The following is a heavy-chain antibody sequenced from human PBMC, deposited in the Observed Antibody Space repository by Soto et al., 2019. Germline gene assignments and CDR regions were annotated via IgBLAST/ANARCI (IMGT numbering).Heavy chain of an antibody. Sequence: EVQLVESGGGLVQPGGSLRLSCVGTGFIFSDHHVDWVRQAPGKGLEWVGRSRDKRNSCTTEYAGSVKGRFTISRDDSKNSRYRQMNGLESEDTAVYYCGGCGGWIGGADAFDIWGQGTMVTVSS. CDR3: GGCGGWIGGADAFDI. D-gene: IGHD3-16*01. V-gene: IGHV3-72*01. CDR1: GFIFSDHH. J-gene: IGHJ3*02. CDR2: SRDKRNSCTT.